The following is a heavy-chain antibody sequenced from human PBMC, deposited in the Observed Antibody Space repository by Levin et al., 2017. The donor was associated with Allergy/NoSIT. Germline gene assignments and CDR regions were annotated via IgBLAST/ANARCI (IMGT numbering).Heavy chain of an antibody. CDR1: GFTFSSYA. D-gene: IGHD6-19*01. V-gene: IGHV3-23*01. CDR2: ISGSGGST. Sequence: GESLKISCAASGFTFSSYAMSWVRQAPGKGLEWVSAISGSGGSTYYADSVKGRFTISRDNSKNTLYLQMNSLRAEDTAVYYCAKRGAIAVEPFDYWGQGTLVTVSS. J-gene: IGHJ4*02. CDR3: AKRGAIAVEPFDY.